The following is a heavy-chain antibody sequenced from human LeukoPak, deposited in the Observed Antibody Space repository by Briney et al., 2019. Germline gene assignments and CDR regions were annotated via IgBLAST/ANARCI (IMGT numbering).Heavy chain of an antibody. V-gene: IGHV1-2*02. Sequence: ASVKVSCKASGYTFIVYHMHWVRQAPGQGREWMGWIHPNSGGTNYAQKFQGRITMARDTSISTAYMELSRLRSDDTAVYYCARDKYDFWSGYYLQGIDYWGQGTLVTVSS. D-gene: IGHD3-3*01. CDR1: GYTFIVYH. CDR2: IHPNSGGT. CDR3: ARDKYDFWSGYYLQGIDY. J-gene: IGHJ4*02.